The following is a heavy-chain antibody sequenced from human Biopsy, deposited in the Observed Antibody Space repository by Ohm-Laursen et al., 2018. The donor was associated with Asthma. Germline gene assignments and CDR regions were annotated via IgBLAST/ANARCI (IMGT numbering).Heavy chain of an antibody. CDR2: SNQGGSP. CDR3: ASGPEWYGLDV. CDR1: RGSLRVYV. J-gene: IGHJ6*02. V-gene: IGHV4-34*01. Sequence: GTLSLTCGVYRGSLRVYVWSWIRQPPGKGLEWIGESNQGGSPTFNPSPKSRVTISRDTSKNQLSLKLRSVTAADTAVYYCASGPEWYGLDVWGQGTTVTVSS. D-gene: IGHD3-3*01.